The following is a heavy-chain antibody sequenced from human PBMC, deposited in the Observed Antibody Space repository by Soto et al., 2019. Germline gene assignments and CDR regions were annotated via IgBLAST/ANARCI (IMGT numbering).Heavy chain of an antibody. J-gene: IGHJ5*02. Sequence: QVQLVQSGAEVKKPGSSVKVSCKASRGTFSRYVISWVRQAPGQGLEWMGGIIPLYGTTNYAQKFQGRVTITADESTSIAYLELSSLRSEDTAIYYCATEGDAGIAAAGTAWFDRWGQGSLVTVSS. CDR3: ATEGDAGIAAAGTAWFDR. CDR2: IIPLYGTT. CDR1: RGTFSRYV. D-gene: IGHD6-13*01. V-gene: IGHV1-69*12.